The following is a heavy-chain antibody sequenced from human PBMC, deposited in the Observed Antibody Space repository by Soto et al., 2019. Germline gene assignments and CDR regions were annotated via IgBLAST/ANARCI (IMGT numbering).Heavy chain of an antibody. V-gene: IGHV4-38-2*02. CDR1: AYSTSSGYY. J-gene: IGHJ6*02. CDR2: LYPRGSS. CDR3: ARFGITIFGVVIMNHYGMDV. D-gene: IGHD3-3*01. Sequence: TWSLTRIGSAYSTSSGYYRGWIRQPPRKGLEWIGSLYPRGSSYYNPYLKRRVTISVDTSKNQFSLKLSSVTAADTAVYYCARFGITIFGVVIMNHYGMDVWGQGTTVT.